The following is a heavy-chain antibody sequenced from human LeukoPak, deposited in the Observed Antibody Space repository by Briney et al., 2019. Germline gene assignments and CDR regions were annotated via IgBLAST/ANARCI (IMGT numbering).Heavy chain of an antibody. Sequence: ASVKVSCKASGGTFSSYAISWVRQAPGQGLEWMGRIIPIFGIANYAQKFQGRVTITADKSTSTAYMELSSLRSEDTAVYYCARSYDSSGYYSPYFDYWGREPWSPSPQ. CDR2: IIPIFGIA. J-gene: IGHJ4*02. D-gene: IGHD3-22*01. CDR3: ARSYDSSGYYSPYFDY. CDR1: GGTFSSYA. V-gene: IGHV1-69*04.